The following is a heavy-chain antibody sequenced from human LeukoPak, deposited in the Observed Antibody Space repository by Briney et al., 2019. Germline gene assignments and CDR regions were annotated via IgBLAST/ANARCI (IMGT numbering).Heavy chain of an antibody. J-gene: IGHJ4*02. V-gene: IGHV3-21*01. CDR2: ISSSSSYI. Sequence: GGSLRLSCAASGFTFSSYSMNWVRQAPGKGLEWVSSISSSSSYIYYADSVKGRFTISRDNAKNSLYLQMNSLRAEDTAAYYCARDRASGYGFWGQGTLVTVSS. CDR3: ARDRASGYGF. CDR1: GFTFSSYS. D-gene: IGHD5-12*01.